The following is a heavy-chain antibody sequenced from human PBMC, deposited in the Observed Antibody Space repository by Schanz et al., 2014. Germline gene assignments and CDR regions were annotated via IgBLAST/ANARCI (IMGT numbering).Heavy chain of an antibody. CDR2: LYIRST. J-gene: IGHJ3*01. Sequence: EVQLVESGGGLVQPGGSLRLSCAASGFTFSTYAMSWVRQAPGKGLEWVSILYIRSTYYADSVKGRFTISRDNSKNTVYLQMNSLRSEDTAVYYCTRDRGALINHNDALDLWGQGTMVSVSS. CDR3: TRDRGALINHNDALDL. CDR1: GFTFSTYA. V-gene: IGHV3-23*03. D-gene: IGHD3-16*01.